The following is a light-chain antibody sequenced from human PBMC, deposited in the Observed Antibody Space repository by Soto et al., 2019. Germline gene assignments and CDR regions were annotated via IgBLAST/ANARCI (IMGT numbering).Light chain of an antibody. CDR3: QQRSNWLT. CDR2: DTS. CDR1: QSVSSSY. Sequence: EIVLTQSPGTLSLSPGERATLSCRASQSVSSSYLAWYQQKPGQAPRLLIYDTSSRATGIPDRFSGSGSGTDFTLAISRLEPEDFAVYYCQQRSNWLTFGGGTKVEIK. J-gene: IGKJ4*01. V-gene: IGKV3D-20*02.